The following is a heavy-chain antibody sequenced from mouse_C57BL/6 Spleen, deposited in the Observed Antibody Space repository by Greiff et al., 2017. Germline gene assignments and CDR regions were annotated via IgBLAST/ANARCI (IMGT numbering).Heavy chain of an antibody. V-gene: IGHV1-80*01. CDR1: GYAFSSYW. CDR3: ARSIYYYGEAREAMDY. Sequence: VQLQQSGAELVKPGASVKISCKASGYAFSSYWMNWVKQRPGKGLEWIGQIYPGDGDTNYNGKFKGKATLTADKSSSTAYMQLSSLTSEDSAVYFGARSIYYYGEAREAMDYWGQGTSVTVSS. D-gene: IGHD1-1*01. J-gene: IGHJ4*01. CDR2: IYPGDGDT.